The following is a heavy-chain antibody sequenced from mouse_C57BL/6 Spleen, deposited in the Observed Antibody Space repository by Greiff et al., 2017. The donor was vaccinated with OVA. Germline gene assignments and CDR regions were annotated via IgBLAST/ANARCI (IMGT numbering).Heavy chain of an antibody. J-gene: IGHJ3*01. V-gene: IGHV14-2*01. Sequence: VQLQQSGAELVKPGASVKLSCTASGFNINDYYMHWVKQRTEQGLEWIGRIDPEDGETTYAPKFQGQATITADTSSNTAYLQLSSLTAEDTAVYYWARTGTAGCADWGQGTLGTVSA. CDR2: IDPEDGET. CDR3: ARTGTAGCAD. D-gene: IGHD4-1*01. CDR1: GFNINDYY.